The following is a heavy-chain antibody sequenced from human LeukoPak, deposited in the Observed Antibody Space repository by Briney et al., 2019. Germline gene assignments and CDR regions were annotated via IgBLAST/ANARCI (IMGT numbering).Heavy chain of an antibody. CDR3: ARAPSAGYSYGCFDY. V-gene: IGHV3-20*04. CDR2: INWNGGST. D-gene: IGHD5-18*01. Sequence: PGGSLRLSCAASGFTFDDYGMSWVRQAPGKGLEWVSGINWNGGSTGYADSVKGRFTISRDNAKNSLYLQMNSLRAEDTALYYCARAPSAGYSYGCFDYWGQGTLVTVSS. J-gene: IGHJ4*02. CDR1: GFTFDDYG.